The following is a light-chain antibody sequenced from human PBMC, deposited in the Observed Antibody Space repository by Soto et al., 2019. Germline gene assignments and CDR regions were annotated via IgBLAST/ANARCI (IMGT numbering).Light chain of an antibody. CDR1: QMLFYSSKNKNY. CDR2: WAS. Sequence: DIVMTQSPDSLAVSLGERATINFRSIQMLFYSSKNKNYLAWYQHKSGHPPKLLIYWASTRESGVPDRFSGSGSGTDFTLTISSLQAEDVAVYYCQQYYSTPRTFGQGTKVDI. CDR3: QQYYSTPRT. V-gene: IGKV4-1*01. J-gene: IGKJ1*01.